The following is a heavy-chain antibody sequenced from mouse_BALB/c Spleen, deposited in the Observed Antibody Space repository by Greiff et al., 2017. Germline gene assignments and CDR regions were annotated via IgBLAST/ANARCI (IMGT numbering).Heavy chain of an antibody. J-gene: IGHJ2*01. CDR1: GFAFSSYD. V-gene: IGHV5-12-1*01. CDR2: ISSGGGST. Sequence: EVQLVESGGGLVKPGGSLKLSCAASGFAFSSYDMSWVRQTPEKRLEWVAYISSGGGSTYYPDTVKGRFTISRDNAKNTLYLQMSSLKSEDTAMYYCASLDGYYRDWGQGTTLTVSS. D-gene: IGHD2-3*01. CDR3: ASLDGYYRD.